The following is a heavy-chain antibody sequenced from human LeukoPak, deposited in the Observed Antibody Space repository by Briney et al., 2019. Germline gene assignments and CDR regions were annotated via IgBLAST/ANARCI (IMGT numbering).Heavy chain of an antibody. CDR2: ISAYNGNT. Sequence: ASVKVSCKASGYTFTSCGISWVRRAPGQGLEWMGWISAYNGNTNYAQKLQGRVTMTTDTPTSTAYMGLRSLRSDDTAVYYCARDWSSVFDYWGQGTLVTVSS. D-gene: IGHD6-19*01. CDR1: GYTFTSCG. V-gene: IGHV1-18*01. CDR3: ARDWSSVFDY. J-gene: IGHJ4*02.